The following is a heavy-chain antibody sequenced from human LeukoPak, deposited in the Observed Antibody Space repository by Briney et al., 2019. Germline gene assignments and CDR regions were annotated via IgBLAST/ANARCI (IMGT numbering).Heavy chain of an antibody. Sequence: PGGSPRLSCAASGFTFSSYAMHWVRQAPGKGLEWVAVISYDGSNKYYADSVKGRFTISRDNSKNTLYLQMNSLRAEDTAVYYCAKDPIDYWGQGTLVTVSS. J-gene: IGHJ4*02. CDR3: AKDPIDY. CDR2: ISYDGSNK. CDR1: GFTFSSYA. V-gene: IGHV3-30*04.